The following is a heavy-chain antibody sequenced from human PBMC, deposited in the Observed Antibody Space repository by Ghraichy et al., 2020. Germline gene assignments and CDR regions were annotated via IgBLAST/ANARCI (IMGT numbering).Heavy chain of an antibody. Sequence: SVKVSCKASGGTFSSYAISWVRQAPGQGLEWMGGIIPIFGTANYAQKFQGRVTITADESTSTAYMELSSLRSEDTAVYYCARAYCGGDCYPPDAFDIWGEGTMATVSS. CDR1: GGTFSSYA. D-gene: IGHD2-21*02. J-gene: IGHJ3*02. CDR3: ARAYCGGDCYPPDAFDI. CDR2: IIPIFGTA. V-gene: IGHV1-69*13.